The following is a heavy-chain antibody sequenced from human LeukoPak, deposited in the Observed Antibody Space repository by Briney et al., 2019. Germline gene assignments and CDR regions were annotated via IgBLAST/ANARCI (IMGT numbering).Heavy chain of an antibody. Sequence: PSQTLSFTCTVSGCTISSGDYYWSWIRQPPGKGLEWIGYIYYSGSTYYNPSLKSRVTISVDTSKNQFSLKLSSVTAADTAVYYCASTPRTGYSSGWYEGWFDPWGQGTLVTVSS. CDR2: IYYSGST. CDR3: ASTPRTGYSSGWYEGWFDP. V-gene: IGHV4-30-4*08. D-gene: IGHD6-19*01. J-gene: IGHJ5*02. CDR1: GCTISSGDYY.